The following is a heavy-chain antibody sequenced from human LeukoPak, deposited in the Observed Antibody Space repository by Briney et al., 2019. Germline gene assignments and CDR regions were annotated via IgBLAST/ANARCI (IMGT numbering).Heavy chain of an antibody. J-gene: IGHJ4*02. CDR1: GFTFSSYS. Sequence: PGGSLRLSCAASGFTFSSYSMNWVRQAPGKGLEWVSSISSSSSYIYYADSVKGRFTISRDNAKNSLYLQMNSLRAEDTAVYYCAKWGDYDILTGYYDSDYWGQGTQVTVSS. V-gene: IGHV3-21*04. CDR3: AKWGDYDILTGYYDSDY. CDR2: ISSSSSYI. D-gene: IGHD3-9*01.